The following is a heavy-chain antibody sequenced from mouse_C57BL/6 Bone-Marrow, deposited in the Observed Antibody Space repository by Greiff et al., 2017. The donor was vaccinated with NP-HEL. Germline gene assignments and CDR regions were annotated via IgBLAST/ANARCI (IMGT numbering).Heavy chain of an antibody. D-gene: IGHD1-1*01. CDR2: FYPGSGSI. Sequence: QVQLQQSGAELVKPGASVKLSCKASGYTFTEYTIHWVKQRSGQGLEWIGWFYPGSGSIKYNEKFKDKATLTADKSSSTVYMELSRLTSEDSAVYIYARHGEGTSCGTTVVAPWYFDVGGTGTTVTVSS. CDR3: ARHGEGTSCGTTVVAPWYFDV. CDR1: GYTFTEYT. J-gene: IGHJ1*03. V-gene: IGHV1-62-2*01.